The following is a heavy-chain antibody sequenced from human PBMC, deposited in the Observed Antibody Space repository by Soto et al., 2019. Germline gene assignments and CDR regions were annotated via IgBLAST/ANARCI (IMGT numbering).Heavy chain of an antibody. CDR1: GGTFSSYT. CDR2: IIPILGIA. V-gene: IGHV1-69*02. J-gene: IGHJ6*04. Sequence: GASVKVSCKASGGTFSSYTISWVRQAPGQGLEWMGRIIPILGIANYAQKFQGRVTITADKSTSTAYMELSSLRSEDTAVYYCASSITIFGVVTGLDVWGKGTTVPVSS. D-gene: IGHD3-3*01. CDR3: ASSITIFGVVTGLDV.